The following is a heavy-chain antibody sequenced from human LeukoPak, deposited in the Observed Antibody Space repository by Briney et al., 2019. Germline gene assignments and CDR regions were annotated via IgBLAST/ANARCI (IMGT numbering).Heavy chain of an antibody. Sequence: VASVKVSCKASGYTFTSYGISWVRQVPGQGLEWMGWINPNSGGTNYAQKFQGRVTMTRDTSISTAYMELSRLRSDDTAVYYCAREGVVPAAIYAFDIWGQGTMVTVSS. V-gene: IGHV1-2*02. J-gene: IGHJ3*02. CDR2: INPNSGGT. D-gene: IGHD2-2*01. CDR1: GYTFTSYG. CDR3: AREGVVPAAIYAFDI.